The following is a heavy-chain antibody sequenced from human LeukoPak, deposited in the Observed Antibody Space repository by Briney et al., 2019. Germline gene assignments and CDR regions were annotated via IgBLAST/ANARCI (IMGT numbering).Heavy chain of an antibody. CDR3: ARDLGQFLVWLSKPSYFDY. Sequence: GGSLRLSCAPSGFIFDDYGMSWVRQAPGKGLEWVSGINWNGGSTGHADSVKGRFTIARDNAKNSLYLQMNSLRAEDTALYYCARDLGQFLVWLSKPSYFDYWGQGTLVTVSS. D-gene: IGHD3-3*01. CDR1: GFIFDDYG. J-gene: IGHJ4*02. V-gene: IGHV3-20*04. CDR2: INWNGGST.